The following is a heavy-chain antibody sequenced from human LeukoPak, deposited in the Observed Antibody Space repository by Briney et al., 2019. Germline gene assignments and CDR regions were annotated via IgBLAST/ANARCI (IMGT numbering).Heavy chain of an antibody. V-gene: IGHV3-33*01. J-gene: IGHJ4*01. CDR1: GFTFSSDG. Sequence: PGRSLRLSCAASGFTFSSDGMHWVRQAPGKGLEWVAVIWYDGSKTYYADSVKGRFTISRDNSKNTLYLQMSSLRADDTAVYYCARHNTGRSDYWGQGTLVTVSS. CDR2: IWYDGSKT. D-gene: IGHD1-26*01. CDR3: ARHNTGRSDY.